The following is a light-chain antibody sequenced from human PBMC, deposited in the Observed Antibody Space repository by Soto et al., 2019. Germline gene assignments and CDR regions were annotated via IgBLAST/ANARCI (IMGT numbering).Light chain of an antibody. Sequence: QLVLTQPPSASGTPGQRVTIPCSGSSSNIGSNYVYWYQQLPGTAPKLLIYRNNQRPSGVPDRFSGSKSGTSASLAISGLRSEDEADYYCAAWDDSLSGHYVFGTGTKLTVL. J-gene: IGLJ1*01. CDR3: AAWDDSLSGHYV. CDR1: SSNIGSNY. CDR2: RNN. V-gene: IGLV1-47*01.